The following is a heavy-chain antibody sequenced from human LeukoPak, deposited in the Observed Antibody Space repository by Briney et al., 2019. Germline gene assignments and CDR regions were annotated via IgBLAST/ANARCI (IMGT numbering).Heavy chain of an antibody. J-gene: IGHJ4*02. CDR2: ITWNGVGT. V-gene: IGHV3-20*04. Sequence: GGSLRLSCAASGFTFDDYGMIWVRQAPGKGLEGVSYITWNGVGTAYADSMKGRFTVSRDNVKNSLFLQMNSLRAEDTAVYYCARDYDILTGWDFDYWGQGTLVTVSS. D-gene: IGHD3-9*01. CDR3: ARDYDILTGWDFDY. CDR1: GFTFDDYG.